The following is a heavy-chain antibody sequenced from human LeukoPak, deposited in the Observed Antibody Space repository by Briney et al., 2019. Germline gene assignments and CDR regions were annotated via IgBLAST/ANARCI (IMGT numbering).Heavy chain of an antibody. Sequence: GGSLRLSCAASGFTFSSNSMNWVRQAPGKGLEWVSYISSTGGTIYYADSVKGRFTISRDNAKNSLYLQMNSLRAEDTAVYYCAKGVGYNWFDPWGQGTLVTVSS. J-gene: IGHJ5*02. CDR3: AKGVGYNWFDP. CDR2: ISSTGGTI. CDR1: GFTFSSNS. D-gene: IGHD3-3*01. V-gene: IGHV3-48*01.